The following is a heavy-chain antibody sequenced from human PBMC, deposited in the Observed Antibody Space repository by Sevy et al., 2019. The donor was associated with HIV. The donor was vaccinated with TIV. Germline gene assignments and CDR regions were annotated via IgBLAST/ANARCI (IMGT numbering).Heavy chain of an antibody. V-gene: IGHV3-48*03. D-gene: IGHD4-17*01. CDR2: ISSSSSTI. CDR3: ARDLPPSATTVAHFDY. J-gene: IGHJ4*02. CDR1: GFMFSSYE. Sequence: GGSLRLSCAASGFMFSSYEMNWVRQAPGKGLEWILYISSSSSTIYYADSVKGQFTISRDNAKNSLYLQMISLRTDDTAVYYCARDLPPSATTVAHFDYWGPGTLVTVSS.